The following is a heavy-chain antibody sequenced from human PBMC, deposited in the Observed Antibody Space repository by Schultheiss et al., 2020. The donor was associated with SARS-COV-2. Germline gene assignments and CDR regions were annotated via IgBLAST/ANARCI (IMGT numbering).Heavy chain of an antibody. CDR1: GGSISSYY. CDR2: IYYSGST. CDR3: ARGKYNSFDY. V-gene: IGHV4-59*12. Sequence: SETLSLTCTVSGGSISSYYWSWIRQPPGKGLEWIGYIYYSGSTYYNPSLKSRVTISVDTSKNQFSLKLSSVTAADTAVYYCARGKYNSFDYWGQGTLVTVSS. J-gene: IGHJ4*02. D-gene: IGHD1-1*01.